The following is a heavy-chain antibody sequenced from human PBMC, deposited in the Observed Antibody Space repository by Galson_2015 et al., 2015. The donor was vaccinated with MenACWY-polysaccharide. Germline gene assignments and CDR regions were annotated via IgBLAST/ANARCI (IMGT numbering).Heavy chain of an antibody. V-gene: IGHV3-74*01. CDR1: GFTFSDYW. Sequence: SLRLSCAASGFTFSDYWMNWVRQAPGKGLEWVSRINSDGSGTSYADSVKGRFTISRDNAKNTLYLQMNSLRAEDTAVYYCARGIISMVRLVWISSSWFDPWGQGTLVSVSS. J-gene: IGHJ5*02. CDR2: INSDGSGT. D-gene: IGHD3-10*01. CDR3: ARGIISMVRLVWISSSWFDP.